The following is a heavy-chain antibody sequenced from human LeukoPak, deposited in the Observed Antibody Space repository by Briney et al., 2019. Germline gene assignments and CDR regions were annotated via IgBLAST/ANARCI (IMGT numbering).Heavy chain of an antibody. Sequence: ASVKVSCKASGYSFDRYGISWVRQAPGQGLEWLGWIGAFNGNTNYAQNLQGRVTMATDTSTSTAYMELRSLRSDDTALYYCARERFGAFDIWGQGTMVTVSS. CDR2: IGAFNGNT. J-gene: IGHJ3*02. D-gene: IGHD3-10*01. CDR3: ARERFGAFDI. V-gene: IGHV1-18*01. CDR1: GYSFDRYG.